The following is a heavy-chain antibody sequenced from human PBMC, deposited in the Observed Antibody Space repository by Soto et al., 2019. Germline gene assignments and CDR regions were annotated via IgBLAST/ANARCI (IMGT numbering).Heavy chain of an antibody. V-gene: IGHV4-59*08. CDR2: IYYSGST. CDR1: GGSISSYY. CDR3: ARGGSYYYDSSGYQFDP. D-gene: IGHD3-22*01. J-gene: IGHJ5*02. Sequence: SETLSLTCTVSGGSISSYYWSWIRQPPGEGLEWIGYIYYSGSTNYNPSLKSRVTISVDTSKNQFSLKLSSVTAADTAVYYCARGGSYYYDSSGYQFDPWGQGTLVTVSS.